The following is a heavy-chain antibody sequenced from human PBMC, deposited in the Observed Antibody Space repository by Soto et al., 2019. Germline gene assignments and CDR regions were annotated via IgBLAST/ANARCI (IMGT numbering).Heavy chain of an antibody. CDR2: ISGSGGST. J-gene: IGHJ6*02. D-gene: IGHD3-16*02. V-gene: IGHV3-23*01. CDR3: AKDIMITFGGVIAYYGMDV. CDR1: GFTFSSYA. Sequence: PVGSLRLSCAASGFTFSSYAMSWVRQAPGKGLEWVSAISGSGGSTYYADSVKGRFTISRDNSKNTLYLQMNSLRAEDTAVYYCAKDIMITFGGVIAYYGMDVWGQGTTVTVSS.